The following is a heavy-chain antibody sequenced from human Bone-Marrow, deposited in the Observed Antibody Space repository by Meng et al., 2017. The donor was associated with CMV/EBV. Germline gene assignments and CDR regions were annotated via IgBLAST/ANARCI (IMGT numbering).Heavy chain of an antibody. CDR1: GGTFSSYA. CDR3: ARGGKIVVVPADIKGVDWFDP. Sequence: SVKVSCKASGGTFSSYAISWVRQAPGQGLEWMGGIIPIFGTANYAQKFQGRVTITTDESTSTAYMELSSLRSEDTAVYYCARGGKIVVVPADIKGVDWFDPWGQGTLVTVSS. CDR2: IIPIFGTA. D-gene: IGHD2-2*02. V-gene: IGHV1-69*05. J-gene: IGHJ5*02.